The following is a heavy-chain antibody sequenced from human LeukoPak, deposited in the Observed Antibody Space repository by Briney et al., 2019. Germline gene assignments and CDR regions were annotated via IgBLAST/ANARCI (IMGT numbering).Heavy chain of an antibody. Sequence: QSGGSLRLSCAASGFTFSSYSMNWVRQAPGKGLEWVSYISSSSSTIYYADSVKGRFTISRDNAKNSLYLQLNSLRAEDTAVYYCARDPPFWSGYYLDYWGQGTLVTVSS. CDR1: GFTFSSYS. V-gene: IGHV3-48*04. CDR2: ISSSSSTI. D-gene: IGHD3-3*01. CDR3: ARDPPFWSGYYLDY. J-gene: IGHJ4*02.